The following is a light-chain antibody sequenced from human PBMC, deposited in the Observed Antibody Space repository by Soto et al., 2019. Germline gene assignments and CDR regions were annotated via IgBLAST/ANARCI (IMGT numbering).Light chain of an antibody. V-gene: IGLV2-11*01. CDR2: SVR. CDR1: NSDVGAYNY. J-gene: IGLJ3*02. CDR3: CSYAGRYTRV. Sequence: QSALTQPRSVSGSPGQSVTISCTGTNSDVGAYNYVSWYQHHPGKATKFLIYSVRERPSVVPHRFSGYNSGTTAFLTISGFPAEDEADYYCCSYAGRYTRVFGGGTKLTVL.